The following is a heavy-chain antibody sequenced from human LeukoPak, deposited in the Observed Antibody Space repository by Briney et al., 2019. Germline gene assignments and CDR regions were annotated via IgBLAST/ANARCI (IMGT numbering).Heavy chain of an antibody. D-gene: IGHD6-13*01. Sequence: GGSLRLSCAASGFTFSSYAMSWVRQAPGKGLEWVSAISGSGGSTYYADSVKGRFTISRDNSKSTQYLQMNSLRAEDTAVYYCAKDRRAAAGTDYWGQGTLVTVSS. CDR2: ISGSGGST. V-gene: IGHV3-23*01. CDR3: AKDRRAAAGTDY. J-gene: IGHJ4*02. CDR1: GFTFSSYA.